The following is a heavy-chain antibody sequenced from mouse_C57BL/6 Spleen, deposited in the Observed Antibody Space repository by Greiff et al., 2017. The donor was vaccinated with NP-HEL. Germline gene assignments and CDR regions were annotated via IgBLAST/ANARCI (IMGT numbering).Heavy chain of an antibody. CDR2: IDPENGDT. CDR3: TTDGSSYRYFDV. D-gene: IGHD1-1*01. J-gene: IGHJ1*03. CDR1: GFNIKDDY. V-gene: IGHV14-4*01. Sequence: VQLQQSGAELVRPGASVKLSCTASGFNIKDDYMHWVKQRPEQGLEWIGWIDPENGDTESASKLQGKATITADTSSNTAYLQLSSLTSEDTAVYYCTTDGSSYRYFDVWGTGTTVTVSS.